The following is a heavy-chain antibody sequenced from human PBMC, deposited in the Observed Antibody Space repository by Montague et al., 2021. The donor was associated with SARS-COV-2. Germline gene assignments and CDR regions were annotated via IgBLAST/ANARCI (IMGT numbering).Heavy chain of an antibody. CDR1: GFTFSTYA. V-gene: IGHV3-23*01. D-gene: IGHD2-15*01. Sequence: SLRLSCAASGFTFSTYAMSWVRRAPGKGLEWVSAISGSGDKTYYADSVKGRFTISRDNSKNTVSLQMNSLRVEDTAVYYCAKDLFCSGGDGYFYGMDLWGQGTTVTVSS. CDR3: AKDLFCSGGDGYFYGMDL. CDR2: ISGSGDKT. J-gene: IGHJ6*02.